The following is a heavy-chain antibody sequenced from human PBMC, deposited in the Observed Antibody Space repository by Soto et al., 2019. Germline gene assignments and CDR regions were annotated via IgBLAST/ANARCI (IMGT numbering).Heavy chain of an antibody. CDR3: ASEARMIVVVPAPSGSSGMHV. J-gene: IGHJ6*03. V-gene: IGHV3-23*01. D-gene: IGHD2-2*01. CDR2: ISDSGGST. Sequence: GSLRLSCVVSGSTFSSDDMSWVRQAPGRGLEWVSGISDSGGSTYYADSVKGRFTISRDNAKNTLYLQMNSLRAEDTAVYYCASEARMIVVVPAPSGSSGMHVRGKATTVTGSS. CDR1: GSTFSSDD.